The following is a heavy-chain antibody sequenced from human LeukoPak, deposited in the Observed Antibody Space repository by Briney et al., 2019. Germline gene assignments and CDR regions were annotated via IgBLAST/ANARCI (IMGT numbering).Heavy chain of an antibody. CDR3: ARLQGGGSYRSFDY. V-gene: IGHV4-59*01. CDR1: GGSISSYY. CDR2: IYYSGST. J-gene: IGHJ4*02. Sequence: PSETLSLTCTVSGGSISSYYWNWIRQPPGKGLEWIGYIYYSGSTNYNPSLKSRVTISVDTSKNQFSLRLSSVTAADTAVYYCARLQGGGSYRSFDYWGQGTLVTVSS. D-gene: IGHD3-16*02.